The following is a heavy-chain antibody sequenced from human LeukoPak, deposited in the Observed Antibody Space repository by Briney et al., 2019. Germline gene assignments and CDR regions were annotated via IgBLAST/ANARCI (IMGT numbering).Heavy chain of an antibody. CDR3: ARGGIPVYYYYMDV. Sequence: GASVKVSCKASGYTFTGYFIHWVRQAPGQGLEWMGWINPNSGGTNYAQKFQGRVTMTRDTSISTAYMELSSLRSDDTAVYYCARGGIPVYYYYMDVWGKGTTVTVSS. D-gene: IGHD6-19*01. CDR1: GYTFTGYF. V-gene: IGHV1-2*02. CDR2: INPNSGGT. J-gene: IGHJ6*03.